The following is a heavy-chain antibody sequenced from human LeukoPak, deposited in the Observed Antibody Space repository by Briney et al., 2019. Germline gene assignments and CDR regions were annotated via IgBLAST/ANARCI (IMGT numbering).Heavy chain of an antibody. V-gene: IGHV4-39*07. Sequence: SETLSLTCTVSGGSISSSSDYWGWIRQPPGKGLEYIGSIYYSGTTYYNPSLKSRVSMSVDMSKNQFSLKLSSVTAADTAVYYCTRSREEDFWSGYYDYWGQGTLVTVSS. CDR2: IYYSGTT. CDR1: GGSISSSSDY. D-gene: IGHD3-3*01. J-gene: IGHJ4*02. CDR3: TRSREEDFWSGYYDY.